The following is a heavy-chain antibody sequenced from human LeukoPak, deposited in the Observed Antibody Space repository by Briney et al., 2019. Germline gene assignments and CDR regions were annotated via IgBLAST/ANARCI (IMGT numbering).Heavy chain of an antibody. V-gene: IGHV1-69*05. Sequence: ASVKVSCKASGGTFSSYAISWVRQAPGQGLEWMGGIIPIFGTANYAQKFQGRVTITTDESTSTAYMELSSLRSEDTAVYYCARGGKGSSPFDYWGQGTLVTVSS. D-gene: IGHD4-23*01. CDR1: GGTFSSYA. CDR2: IIPIFGTA. CDR3: ARGGKGSSPFDY. J-gene: IGHJ4*02.